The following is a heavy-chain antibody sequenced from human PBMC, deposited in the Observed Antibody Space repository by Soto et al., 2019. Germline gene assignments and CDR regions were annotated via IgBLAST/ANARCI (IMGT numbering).Heavy chain of an antibody. Sequence: SETLSLTCTVSGGSISSGDYYWSWIRQPPGKGLEWIGYIYYSGSTNYNPSLKSRVTISVDTSKNQFSLKLSSVTAADTAVYYCAGFIAAARNNWFDPWGQGTLVTSPQ. CDR3: AGFIAAARNNWFDP. J-gene: IGHJ5*02. CDR1: GGSISSGDYY. V-gene: IGHV4-30-4*01. CDR2: IYYSGST. D-gene: IGHD6-13*01.